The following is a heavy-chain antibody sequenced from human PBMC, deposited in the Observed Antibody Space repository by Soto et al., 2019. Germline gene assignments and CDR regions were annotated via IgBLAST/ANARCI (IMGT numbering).Heavy chain of an antibody. CDR1: GFSLSNARMG. Sequence: QVTLKESGPVLVKPTETLTLTCTVSGFSLSNARMGVSWIRQPPGKALEWLAHIFSNDEKSYSTSLKSRLTIAKGTSKSQVVLTRTNMDPVDTATYCCARTKERGRLFNWSDPWGQGSLVTVSS. CDR3: ARTKERGRLFNWSDP. D-gene: IGHD1-1*01. CDR2: IFSNDEK. V-gene: IGHV2-26*01. J-gene: IGHJ5*02.